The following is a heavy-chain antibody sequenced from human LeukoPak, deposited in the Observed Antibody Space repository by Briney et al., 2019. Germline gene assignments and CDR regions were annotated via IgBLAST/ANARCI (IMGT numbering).Heavy chain of an antibody. CDR3: ARDDIAAAGTAYFDY. CDR1: GFTFSSYA. V-gene: IGHV3-30-3*01. D-gene: IGHD6-13*01. CDR2: ISYDGSNK. Sequence: GRSPRLSCAASGFTFSSYAMHWVRQAPGKGLEWVAVISYDGSNKYYADSVKGRFTISRDNSKNTLYLQMNSLRAEDTAVYYCARDDIAAAGTAYFDYWGQGTLVTVSS. J-gene: IGHJ4*02.